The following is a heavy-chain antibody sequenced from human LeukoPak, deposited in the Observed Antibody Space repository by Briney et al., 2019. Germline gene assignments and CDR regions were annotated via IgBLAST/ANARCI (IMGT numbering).Heavy chain of an antibody. D-gene: IGHD5-18*01. V-gene: IGHV3-21*04. CDR3: TKGTIWLPFDY. CDR1: GFSLSNYN. Sequence: GGSLRLSCAVSGFSLSNYNMIWVRQPPGKGLEWVSSIDGSSNTYYADSVKGRFTISRDNAKSSLYLQMNSLRAEDTAVYYCTKGTIWLPFDYWGQGTLVTVSS. CDR2: IDGSSNT. J-gene: IGHJ4*02.